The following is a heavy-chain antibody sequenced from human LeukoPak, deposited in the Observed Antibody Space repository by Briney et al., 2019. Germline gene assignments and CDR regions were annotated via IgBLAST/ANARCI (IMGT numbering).Heavy chain of an antibody. D-gene: IGHD6-13*01. Sequence: GGSLRLSCAASGFTLSSYWMHWVRQAPGKGLVWVSRINTDGRTINYADSVEGRFTISRDIAKNTLYLQMNSLRAEDTAVYYCVRAAAGTGSFDIWGQGTMVTVSS. CDR3: VRAAAGTGSFDI. CDR1: GFTLSSYW. CDR2: INTDGRTI. V-gene: IGHV3-74*01. J-gene: IGHJ3*02.